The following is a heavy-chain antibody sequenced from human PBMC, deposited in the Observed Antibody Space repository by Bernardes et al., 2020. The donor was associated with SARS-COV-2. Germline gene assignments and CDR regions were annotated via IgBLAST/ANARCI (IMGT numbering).Heavy chain of an antibody. CDR2: INHSGST. Sequence: SETLSLTCAVFGGSLSDYYWSWIRQPPGKGLEWIGEINHSGSTNYNPSLKSRVTISVDTSKNQFSLKLSSVTAADTAVYYCARVGDYYGSGIQHWGQGTLVTVSS. J-gene: IGHJ1*01. CDR3: ARVGDYYGSGIQH. D-gene: IGHD3-10*01. V-gene: IGHV4-34*01. CDR1: GGSLSDYY.